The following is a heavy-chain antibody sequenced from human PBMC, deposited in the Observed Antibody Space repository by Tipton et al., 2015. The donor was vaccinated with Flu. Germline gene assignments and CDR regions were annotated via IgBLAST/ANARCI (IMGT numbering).Heavy chain of an antibody. J-gene: IGHJ4*02. CDR2: IYTSGNT. D-gene: IGHD6-19*01. V-gene: IGHV4-4*07. Sequence: LRLSCNVSGGSLSGYYWSWIRQPAGKGLEWIGRIYTSGNTNYSPSLKSRVTMSVDTSKNQFSLKLSSMTAADTAVYYSSRGQGNSGWRYFDYWGQGTLVTVSS. CDR3: SRGQGNSGWRYFDY. CDR1: GGSLSGYY.